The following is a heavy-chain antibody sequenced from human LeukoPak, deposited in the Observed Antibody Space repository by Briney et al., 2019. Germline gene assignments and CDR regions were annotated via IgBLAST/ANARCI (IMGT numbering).Heavy chain of an antibody. CDR3: ARELNGYGYYFFDY. CDR1: GFTVSSNY. V-gene: IGHV3-66*01. Sequence: GGSLRLSCAASGFTVSSNYMSWVRQAPGKGLEWVSVIYSGGSTYYADSVKGRFTISRDNSKNTLYLQMNGLGAEDTAVYYCARELNGYGYYFFDYWGPGTLVTVSS. D-gene: IGHD3-16*01. J-gene: IGHJ4*02. CDR2: IYSGGST.